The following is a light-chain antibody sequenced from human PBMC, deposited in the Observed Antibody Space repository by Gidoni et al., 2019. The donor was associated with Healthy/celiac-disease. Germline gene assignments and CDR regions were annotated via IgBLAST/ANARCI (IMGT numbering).Light chain of an antibody. V-gene: IGKV3-15*01. CDR3: QQYNNWPLT. CDR1: QSVSSN. CDR2: GAS. Sequence: DIVLTQPPATLSVSPGERATISCRASQSVSSNLDWYQQKPGQAPRLLIYGASTRATGIPARFSGSGSGTEFTLTISSLQSEDFAIYYCQQYNNWPLTFGGGTKVEIK. J-gene: IGKJ4*01.